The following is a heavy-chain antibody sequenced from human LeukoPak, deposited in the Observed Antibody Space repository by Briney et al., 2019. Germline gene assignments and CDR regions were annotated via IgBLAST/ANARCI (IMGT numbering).Heavy chain of an antibody. CDR3: ASAAAYGGNSGPYVDY. D-gene: IGHD4-23*01. Sequence: GGSLRLSCAASGFTFSSYWMSWVRQAPGKGLEWVANIKQDGSERYYVDSVKGRFTISRDNAKNSLYLQMNSLRAEDTAVYYCASAAAYGGNSGPYVDYWGQGTLVTVSS. J-gene: IGHJ4*02. V-gene: IGHV3-7*01. CDR1: GFTFSSYW. CDR2: IKQDGSER.